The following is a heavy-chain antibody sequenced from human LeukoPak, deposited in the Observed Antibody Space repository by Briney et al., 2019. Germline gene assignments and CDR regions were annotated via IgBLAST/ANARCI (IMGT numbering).Heavy chain of an antibody. D-gene: IGHD3-10*01. CDR2: INPNSGGT. Sequence: ASVKVSCKAPGYTFTGYYMHWVRQAPGQGLEWMGWINPNSGGTNYAQKFQGRVTMTRDTSISTAYMELSRLRSDDTAVYYCARVPVRVQGVIIPYFDYWGQGTLVTVSS. V-gene: IGHV1-2*02. CDR1: GYTFTGYY. CDR3: ARVPVRVQGVIIPYFDY. J-gene: IGHJ4*02.